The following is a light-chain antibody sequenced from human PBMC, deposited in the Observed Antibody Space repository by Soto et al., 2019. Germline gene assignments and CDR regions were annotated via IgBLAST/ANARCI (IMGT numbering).Light chain of an antibody. V-gene: IGLV2-14*01. CDR3: TSYSRYRVLV. CDR2: EVS. CDR1: SSDIGGYKY. J-gene: IGLJ3*02. Sequence: QSVLTQPASVSGSLGQSITISCTGTSSDIGGYKYVSWYQQHPGKAPKLIIFEVSNRPSGVSDRFSGSNSGNTASLTISGLQAEDYADYYCTSYSRYRVLVFGGGTKLTVL.